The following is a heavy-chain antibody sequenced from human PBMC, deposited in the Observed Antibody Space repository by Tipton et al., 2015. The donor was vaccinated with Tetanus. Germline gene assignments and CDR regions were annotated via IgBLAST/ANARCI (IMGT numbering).Heavy chain of an antibody. Sequence: QLVQSGAEVKKPGSSVKVSCKASGGTFTSYAFSWVRQAPGQGLEWMGTILPIFGTTNYAQKFQGRVTITADKSTRTVYMELSSLRSGDTATYYCARDYDGSEPYDYWGQGTLVTVSS. D-gene: IGHD3-10*01. CDR2: ILPIFGTT. CDR1: GGTFTSYA. V-gene: IGHV1-69*06. J-gene: IGHJ4*01. CDR3: ARDYDGSEPYDY.